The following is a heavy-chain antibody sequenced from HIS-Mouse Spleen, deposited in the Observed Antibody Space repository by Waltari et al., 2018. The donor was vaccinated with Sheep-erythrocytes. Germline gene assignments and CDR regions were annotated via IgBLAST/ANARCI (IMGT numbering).Heavy chain of an antibody. CDR3: ARLYYYDSSGYYFDY. V-gene: IGHV4-39*01. CDR1: GGSISSSSYY. Sequence: QLQLQESGPGLVKPSETLSLTCTVSGGSISSSSYYWGWIRQPPGKGLEWIGRIYYSGSTYYNPALKSRVTVSVDTSKNQFSLKLSSVTAADMAVYYCARLYYYDSSGYYFDYWGQGTLVTVSS. J-gene: IGHJ4*02. D-gene: IGHD3-22*01. CDR2: IYYSGST.